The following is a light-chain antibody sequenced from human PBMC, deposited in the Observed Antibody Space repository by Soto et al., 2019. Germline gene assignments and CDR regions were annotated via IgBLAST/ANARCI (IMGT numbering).Light chain of an antibody. CDR1: EDISNY. Sequence: DIQMTQSQASLSASVGDRVNITCRASEDISNYLAWYQQKPGKVPKLLIYGASTLQSGVPSRFSGSGSGTDLTLTISSLQTEDVATYYCQNYNRAPWTFGQGTKVESK. J-gene: IGKJ1*01. CDR2: GAS. V-gene: IGKV1-27*01. CDR3: QNYNRAPWT.